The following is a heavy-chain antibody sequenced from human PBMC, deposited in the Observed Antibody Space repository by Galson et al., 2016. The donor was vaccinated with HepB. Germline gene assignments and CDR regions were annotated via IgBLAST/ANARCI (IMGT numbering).Heavy chain of an antibody. V-gene: IGHV4-39*07. Sequence: SETLSLTCTVSHGSISSNSYYWDWIRQPPGKELEWLGSVYSTGSTYYNPSLNSRLTISLDPSKSHFSLRLRSVTAADTAVYYCARGLLVDYYYSGMDVWGPGTTVTVSS. CDR1: HGSISSNSYY. D-gene: IGHD2-15*01. J-gene: IGHJ6*02. CDR2: VYSTGST. CDR3: ARGLLVDYYYSGMDV.